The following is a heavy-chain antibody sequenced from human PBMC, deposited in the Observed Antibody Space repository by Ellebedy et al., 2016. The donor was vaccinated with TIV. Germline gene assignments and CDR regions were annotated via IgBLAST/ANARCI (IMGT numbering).Heavy chain of an antibody. D-gene: IGHD5-24*01. J-gene: IGHJ4*02. CDR3: ARGLGWLQRDSDY. CDR1: GYTFTGSY. Sequence: AASVKVSCKASGYTFTGSYIHWVRQAPGEALEWMRQINPYRGDTDSAQKFQGRVTMTRDTSISTAYMEMSRLRSDDTAVYFCARGLGWLQRDSDYWGQGTLVTVSS. CDR2: INPYRGDT. V-gene: IGHV1-2*06.